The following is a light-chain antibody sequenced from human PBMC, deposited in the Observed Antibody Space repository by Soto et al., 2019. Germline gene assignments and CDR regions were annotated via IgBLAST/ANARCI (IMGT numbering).Light chain of an antibody. Sequence: DIQMTQSPSTLSASVGDRVTITCRASQNIGSWLAWYQQKPGKAPKLLIYDASSLESGVPSRFSGSGSGTGFSLAISSLQPDDFANYYCQQYDTYSPLTLGGGTKVDIK. CDR2: DAS. J-gene: IGKJ4*01. CDR1: QNIGSW. CDR3: QQYDTYSPLT. V-gene: IGKV1-5*01.